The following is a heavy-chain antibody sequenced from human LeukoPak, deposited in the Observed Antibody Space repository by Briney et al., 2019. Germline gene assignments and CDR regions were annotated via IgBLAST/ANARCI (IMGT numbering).Heavy chain of an antibody. J-gene: IGHJ4*02. D-gene: IGHD3-16*01. CDR3: AKASWVSSADAVL. V-gene: IGHV3-23*01. CDR1: GFTFSSYA. CDR2: LRGNGDT. Sequence: GGSLRLSCAASGFTFSSYAMSWVREAQARGLEWVSSLRGNGDTFYADSVKGRFTLSRDDSRNTVYLQSNDLRVEDTAVYYCAKASWVSSADAVLWGQGTVVTVSS.